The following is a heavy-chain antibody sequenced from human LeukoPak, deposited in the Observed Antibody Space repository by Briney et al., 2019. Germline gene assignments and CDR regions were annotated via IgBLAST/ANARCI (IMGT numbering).Heavy chain of an antibody. V-gene: IGHV3-9*03. J-gene: IGHJ3*02. CDR1: GFTFDDYA. Sequence: PGGSLRLSCAASGFTFDDYAMHWVRQAPGKGLEWVSDISWNSGFIGYADSVKGRFIISRDNAKNSLYLQMNSLRPEDMALYYCAKGIAARPLDAFDIWGQGTMVTVSS. D-gene: IGHD6-6*01. CDR2: ISWNSGFI. CDR3: AKGIAARPLDAFDI.